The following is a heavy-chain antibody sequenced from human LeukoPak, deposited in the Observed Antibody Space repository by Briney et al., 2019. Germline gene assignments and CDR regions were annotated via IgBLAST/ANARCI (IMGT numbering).Heavy chain of an antibody. J-gene: IGHJ3*02. CDR2: ISTDGST. Sequence: PSQTLSLTCTVSGSSIGSGSYYWSWIRQPAGKGLEWIGRISTDGSTNYNPSLKNRVTMSVDTSKNQFSLKLSSVTAADTAVYYCARGRGYSYGRRGNAFDIWGQGTMVTVSS. CDR1: GSSIGSGSYY. D-gene: IGHD5-18*01. CDR3: ARGRGYSYGRRGNAFDI. V-gene: IGHV4-61*02.